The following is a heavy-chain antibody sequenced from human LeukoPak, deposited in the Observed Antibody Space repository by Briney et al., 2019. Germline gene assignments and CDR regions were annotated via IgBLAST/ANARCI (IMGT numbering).Heavy chain of an antibody. D-gene: IGHD2-21*01. J-gene: IGHJ4*02. CDR3: ARVRMPGWCIDY. CDR2: IYYSGST. CDR1: GGSISSYY. Sequence: PSETLSLTCTVSGGSISSYYWSWIRQPPGKGLEWIGYIYYSGSTNYNPSLKSRVTISVDTSKNQFSLKLSSVTAADTAVYYCARVRMPGWCIDYWGQGTLVTVSS. V-gene: IGHV4-59*12.